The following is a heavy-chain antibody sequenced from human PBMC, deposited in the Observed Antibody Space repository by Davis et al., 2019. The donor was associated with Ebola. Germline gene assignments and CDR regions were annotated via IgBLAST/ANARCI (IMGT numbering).Heavy chain of an antibody. CDR1: GYTFTDHY. V-gene: IGHV1-2*02. D-gene: IGHD3-10*01. CDR2: INPKTGAT. Sequence: AASVKVSCKAAGYTFTDHYIHWVRQAPGQGLEWMGWINPKTGATHYPRRSQGRVTMTRDSSISTVYMEMSSLRVDDTAVYFCAIDWGVLDEYFLHWGQGTLVTVSS. CDR3: AIDWGVLDEYFLH. J-gene: IGHJ1*01.